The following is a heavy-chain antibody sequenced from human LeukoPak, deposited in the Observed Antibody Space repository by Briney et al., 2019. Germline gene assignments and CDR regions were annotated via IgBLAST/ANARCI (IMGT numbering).Heavy chain of an antibody. CDR1: GYTFTSYA. D-gene: IGHD1-26*01. Sequence: GVSVKVSCKASGYTFTSYAMNWVRQAPGQGLEWMGWINTNTGNPTYAQGFTGRFVFSLDTSVSTAYLQISSLKAEDTAVYYCARGGRMAVATTYGMDVWGQGTTVTVSS. CDR2: INTNTGNP. CDR3: ARGGRMAVATTYGMDV. J-gene: IGHJ6*02. V-gene: IGHV7-4-1*02.